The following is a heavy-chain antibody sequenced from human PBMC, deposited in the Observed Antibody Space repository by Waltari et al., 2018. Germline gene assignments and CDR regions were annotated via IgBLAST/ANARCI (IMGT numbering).Heavy chain of an antibody. Sequence: QVQLVQSGAEVKKPGASVKVSCKASGYTFTSYGISWVRQAPGQGLEWMGWISAYNGNTNYAQKLKGRVTRTTDTSTSTAYMELRSLRSDDTAVYYCARVHSYYYDSSGYYSPWGQGTLVTVSS. CDR1: GYTFTSYG. D-gene: IGHD3-22*01. V-gene: IGHV1-18*01. J-gene: IGHJ5*02. CDR2: ISAYNGNT. CDR3: ARVHSYYYDSSGYYSP.